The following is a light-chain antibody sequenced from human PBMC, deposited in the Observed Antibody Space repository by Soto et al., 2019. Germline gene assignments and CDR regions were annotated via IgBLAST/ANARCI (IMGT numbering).Light chain of an antibody. CDR2: SDN. V-gene: IGLV1-44*01. CDR1: SSNIGSNT. CDR3: GTWDDSLNGPV. Sequence: QSVLTQAPSASGTPGQRVSISCSGSSSNIGSNTVNWYQQLPGTAPKLLIFSDNQRPSGVPDRFSGAKSGTSASLAISGLQSEDEADYYCGTWDDSLNGPVFGGGTKLTVL. J-gene: IGLJ2*01.